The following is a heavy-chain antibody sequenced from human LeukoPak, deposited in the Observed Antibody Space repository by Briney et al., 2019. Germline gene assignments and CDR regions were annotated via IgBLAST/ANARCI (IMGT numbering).Heavy chain of an antibody. CDR2: TYYRSKWYN. Sequence: SPTLSLTCALSGDTVSSNSAAWDWLRQSPSRGLEWLGRTYYRSKWYNDYAVSVKSRITINPDTSKNQFSLQLNSVTPEDTAVYYCARAPRGIFDYWGQGTLVTVSS. CDR1: GDTVSSNSAA. CDR3: ARAPRGIFDY. J-gene: IGHJ4*02. V-gene: IGHV6-1*01. D-gene: IGHD3-16*01.